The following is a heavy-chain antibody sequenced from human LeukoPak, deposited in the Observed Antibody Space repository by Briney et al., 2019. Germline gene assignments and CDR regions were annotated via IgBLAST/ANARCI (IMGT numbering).Heavy chain of an antibody. CDR1: GFTFSNYA. CDR2: ITGSGTAT. Sequence: GGSLRLSCAASGFTFSNYAMMWVRQAPGKGLEWVSAITGSGTATYYADSVKGRFTISRDNSKNTLSLQMNSLRAEDTAVYYCAKDRASSYYYGSGNGFYWGQGTRVTVSS. D-gene: IGHD3-10*01. J-gene: IGHJ4*02. V-gene: IGHV3-23*01. CDR3: AKDRASSYYYGSGNGFY.